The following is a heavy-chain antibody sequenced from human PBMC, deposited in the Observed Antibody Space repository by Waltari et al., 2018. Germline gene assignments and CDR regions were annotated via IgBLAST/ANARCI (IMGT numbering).Heavy chain of an antibody. J-gene: IGHJ4*02. V-gene: IGHV3-74*01. D-gene: IGHD6-13*01. CDR1: GFTFRSYW. CDR2: SNSDGSST. CDR3: AREVAAWDSFDY. Sequence: EVQLVESGGGLVQPGGSLRLSCAASGFTFRSYWMHWVRQAPGKGLGWVSRSNSDGSSTSYAASVKGRFTISRDNAKTTLYLQMNSLRAEDTAVYYRAREVAAWDSFDYWGQGTLVTVSS.